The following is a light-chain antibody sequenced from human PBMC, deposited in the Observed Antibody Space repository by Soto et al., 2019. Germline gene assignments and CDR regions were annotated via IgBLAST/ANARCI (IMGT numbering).Light chain of an antibody. Sequence: QSVLTQPASVSGSPGQSITISCTGTSSDVGGYNYVSWYQHLPGKAPKLMIYDVSNRPSGVSNRFSGSKSGNTASLTISGLQPEDEADYYCCSYTTSNTRQIVFGTGTKV. CDR2: DVS. CDR1: SSDVGGYNY. V-gene: IGLV2-14*03. CDR3: CSYTTSNTRQIV. J-gene: IGLJ1*01.